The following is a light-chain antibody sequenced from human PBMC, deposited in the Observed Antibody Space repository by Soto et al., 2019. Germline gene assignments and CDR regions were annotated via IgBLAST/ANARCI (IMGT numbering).Light chain of an antibody. CDR3: CSYAGSSTWV. Sequence: QPASVSGSPGQSITISCTGTSGDVGSYNLVSWYQQHPDKAPKLILYEGTQRPSGVSDRFSGSKSGNTASLTISGLQAEDEADYYCCSYAGSSTWVFGGGTKVTVL. CDR1: SGDVGSYNL. CDR2: EGT. J-gene: IGLJ3*02. V-gene: IGLV2-23*01.